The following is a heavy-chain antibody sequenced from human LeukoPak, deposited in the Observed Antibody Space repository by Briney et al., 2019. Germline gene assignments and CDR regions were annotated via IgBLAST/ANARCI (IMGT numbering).Heavy chain of an antibody. CDR3: ARVGCSSTSCYFGYYYYYYGMDV. V-gene: IGHV1-18*01. CDR2: ISAYNGNT. Sequence: ASVKGSCKASGYTFTSYGISWVRQAPGQGLECVGWISAYNGNTNYAQKLQGRVTMTTDTSTSTAYMELRSLRSDDTAVYYCARVGCSSTSCYFGYYYYYYGMDVWGQGTTVTVSS. D-gene: IGHD2-2*01. J-gene: IGHJ6*02. CDR1: GYTFTSYG.